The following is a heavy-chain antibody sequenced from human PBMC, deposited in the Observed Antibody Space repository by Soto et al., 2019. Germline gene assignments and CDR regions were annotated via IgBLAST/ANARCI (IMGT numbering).Heavy chain of an antibody. D-gene: IGHD4-17*01. CDR1: GYSFTSYW. CDR3: ARLRYGDYAGVDYYYGMDV. V-gene: IGHV5-51*01. CDR2: IYPGDSDT. J-gene: IGHJ6*02. Sequence: GESLKISCKGSGYSFTSYWIGWVRQMPGKGLEWMGIIYPGDSDTRYSPSFQGQVTISADKSISTAYLQWSSLKASDTAMYYCARLRYGDYAGVDYYYGMDVWGQGTTVTVSS.